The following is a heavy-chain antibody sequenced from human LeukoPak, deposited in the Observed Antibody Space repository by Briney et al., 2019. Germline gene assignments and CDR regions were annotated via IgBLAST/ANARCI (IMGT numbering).Heavy chain of an antibody. CDR1: GGSISSYY. J-gene: IGHJ4*02. CDR2: IYYSGST. Sequence: PSETLSLTCTVSGGSISSYYWSWIRQPPGKGLEWIGYIYYSGSTYYNPSLKSRVTISVDTSKNQFSLKLSSVTAADTAVYYCARGRGSYSSGWYWDYWGQGTLVTVSS. D-gene: IGHD6-19*01. CDR3: ARGRGSYSSGWYWDY. V-gene: IGHV4-59*12.